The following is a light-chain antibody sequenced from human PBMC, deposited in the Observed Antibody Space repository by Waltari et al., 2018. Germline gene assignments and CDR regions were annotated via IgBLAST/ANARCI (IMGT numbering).Light chain of an antibody. CDR1: QSLVHSDGNTY. V-gene: IGKV2-30*02. CDR3: GQGTHWPWT. J-gene: IGKJ1*01. Sequence: DVVMTQSPLSLPITPGQPASISCRSSQSLVHSDGNTYLSWFQQKPGQPPRVLIYRVSNRDSGVPDRFGGSGAGTDFTLKISRVEAEDVGVYYCGQGTHWPWTYGQGTKVEIK. CDR2: RVS.